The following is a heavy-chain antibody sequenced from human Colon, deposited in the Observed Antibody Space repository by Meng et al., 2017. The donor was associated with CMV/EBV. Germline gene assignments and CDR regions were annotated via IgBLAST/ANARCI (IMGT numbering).Heavy chain of an antibody. J-gene: IGHJ4*02. CDR1: GFTFSTYA. CDR3: ARQGFGDYSYYFDH. CDR2: INTSGGRT. Sequence: GESLKISCAASGFTFSTYAMTWVRQAPGKGLEWVSTINTSGGRTYYADSVKGRFNISRDNSGSTLFLQMDSLRAEDTAIFYCARQGFGDYSYYFDHWGQGSLVTVSS. D-gene: IGHD4-17*01. V-gene: IGHV3-23*01.